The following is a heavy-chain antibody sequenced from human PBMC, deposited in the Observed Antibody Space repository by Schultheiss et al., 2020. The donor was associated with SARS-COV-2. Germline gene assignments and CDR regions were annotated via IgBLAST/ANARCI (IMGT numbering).Heavy chain of an antibody. Sequence: GGSLRLSCAASGFTFSSYAMHWVRQAPGKGLEWVSVIYSGGSTYHADSVKGRFTISRDNSKNTLYLQMNSLRAEDTAVYYCARGSPPYCGGDCYFDYWGQGILVTVSS. CDR2: IYSGGST. CDR3: ARGSPPYCGGDCYFDY. CDR1: GFTFSSYA. D-gene: IGHD2-21*02. J-gene: IGHJ4*02. V-gene: IGHV3-NL1*01.